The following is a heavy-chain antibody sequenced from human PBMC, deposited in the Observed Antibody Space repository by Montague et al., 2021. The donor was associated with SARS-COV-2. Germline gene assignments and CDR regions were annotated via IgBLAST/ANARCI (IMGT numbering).Heavy chain of an antibody. J-gene: IGHJ4*02. CDR3: ARHRRSRYGNFDY. CDR2: IYDSGST. V-gene: IGHV4-59*08. D-gene: IGHD1-1*01. Sequence: SETLSLTCTVSGGSISSYYWSWIRQPPGKGLEWIGYIYDSGSTNYKSSLKSRVTIPVDTSKNQFSLKPNSVTAADTAVYYCARHRRSRYGNFDYWGQGTLVTVSS. CDR1: GGSISSYY.